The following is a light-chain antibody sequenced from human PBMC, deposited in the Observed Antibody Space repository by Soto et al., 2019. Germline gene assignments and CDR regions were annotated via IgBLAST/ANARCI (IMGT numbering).Light chain of an antibody. CDR1: QGIRND. CDR3: LQHNTYPLT. Sequence: DIQMTQSPSSLSASVGDRVTITCRASQGIRNDLAWYQQKAGKAPKRLIYAASILQSGVPSRFSGSGSGTEFTLTISSLQPEDFATYYCLQHNTYPLTVGGGTKVEIK. V-gene: IGKV1-17*01. J-gene: IGKJ4*01. CDR2: AAS.